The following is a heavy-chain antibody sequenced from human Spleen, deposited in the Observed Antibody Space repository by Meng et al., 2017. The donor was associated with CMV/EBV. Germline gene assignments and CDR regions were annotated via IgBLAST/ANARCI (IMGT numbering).Heavy chain of an antibody. CDR2: INHSGST. J-gene: IGHJ4*02. CDR1: GGSFSGYY. V-gene: IGHV4-34*01. CDR3: ASKRGSYPLGY. D-gene: IGHD1-26*01. Sequence: LTCAVYGGSFSGYYWSWIRQPPGKGLEWIGEINHSGSTNYNPFLKSRVTISVDTSKNQFSLKLSSVTAADTAVYYCASKRGSYPLGYWGQGTLVTVSS.